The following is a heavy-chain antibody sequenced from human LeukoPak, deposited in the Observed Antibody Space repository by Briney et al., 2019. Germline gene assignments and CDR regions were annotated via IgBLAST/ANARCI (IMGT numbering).Heavy chain of an antibody. D-gene: IGHD2-21*02. CDR1: GGTFSSYA. Sequence: ASVKVSCKASGGTFSSYAISWVRQAPGQGLEWMGRIIPIFGIANYAQKFQGRVTITADKSTSTAYMELSSLRSEDTAVYYCARGSGDHDGGYNWFDPWGQGTLVTVSS. CDR3: ARGSGDHDGGYNWFDP. V-gene: IGHV1-69*04. J-gene: IGHJ5*02. CDR2: IIPIFGIA.